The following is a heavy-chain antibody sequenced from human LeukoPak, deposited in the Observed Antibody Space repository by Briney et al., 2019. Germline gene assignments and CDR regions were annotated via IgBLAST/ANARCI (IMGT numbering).Heavy chain of an antibody. CDR2: IYCSRST. Sequence: SETLSLTCTVSGYSISSDYYWSWIRQPPGKGLEWIGYIYCSRSTNYNPSLKSRVTISVDTSKNQFSLKLSSVTAADTAVYYCARNYYDSSGYYSRRDYFDYWGQGTLVTVSS. V-gene: IGHV4-61*01. J-gene: IGHJ4*02. CDR3: ARNYYDSSGYYSRRDYFDY. D-gene: IGHD3-22*01. CDR1: GYSISSDYY.